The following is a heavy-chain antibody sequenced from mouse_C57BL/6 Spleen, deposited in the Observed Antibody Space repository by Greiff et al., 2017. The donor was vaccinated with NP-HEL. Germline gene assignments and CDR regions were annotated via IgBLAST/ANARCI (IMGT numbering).Heavy chain of an antibody. D-gene: IGHD3-2*02. CDR2: IDPSDSYT. CDR1: GYTFTSYW. J-gene: IGHJ4*01. CDR3: ARLVDSSGYGYAMDY. Sequence: QVQLQQPGAELVMPGASVKLSCKASGYTFTSYWMHWVKQRPGQGLEWIGEIDPSDSYTNYNQKFKGKSTLTVDKSSSTAYMQLSSLTSEDSAVYYCARLVDSSGYGYAMDYWGQGTSVTVSS. V-gene: IGHV1-69*01.